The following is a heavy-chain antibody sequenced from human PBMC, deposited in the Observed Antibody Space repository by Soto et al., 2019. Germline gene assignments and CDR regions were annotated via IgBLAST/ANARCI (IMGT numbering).Heavy chain of an antibody. CDR3: ARSHGSSGNGAFDI. D-gene: IGHD6-13*01. CDR1: GFTFISYS. V-gene: IGHV3-21*01. J-gene: IGHJ3*02. CDR2: ISGSSSYI. Sequence: GWSLRLSCAASGFTFISYSMNWVRQAPGKGLEWVSSISGSSSYIYSPDSVKGRFTISRDNAKNSLYLQMNSLRAEDTAVYYCARSHGSSGNGAFDIWGQGTMVTVSS.